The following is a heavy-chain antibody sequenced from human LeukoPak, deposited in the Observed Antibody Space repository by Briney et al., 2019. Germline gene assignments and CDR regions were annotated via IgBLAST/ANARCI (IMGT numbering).Heavy chain of an antibody. J-gene: IGHJ4*02. D-gene: IGHD5-24*01. CDR2: MNPNSGNT. CDR3: ARATRKRWLQSNPLDYFDY. CDR1: GYTFTSYD. V-gene: IGHV1-8*01. Sequence: ASVKVSCKASGYTFTSYDINWVRQAPGQGLEWMGGMNPNSGNTGYAQKFQGRVTMTRNTSISTAYMELSSLRSEDTAVYYCARATRKRWLQSNPLDYFDYWGQGTLVTVSS.